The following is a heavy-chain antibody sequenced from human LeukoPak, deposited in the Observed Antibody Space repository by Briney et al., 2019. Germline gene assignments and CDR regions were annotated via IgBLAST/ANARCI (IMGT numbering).Heavy chain of an antibody. CDR2: MNPKSGNT. CDR3: ARGPAITIFGVVPYYFDS. V-gene: IGHV1-8*01. Sequence: ASVKVSCKASGYTFTSYDINWVRQAPGQGLEWMGWMNPKSGNTGYAQKFQGRVTMTRNTSIRTAYMELSSLRSEDTAVYYCARGPAITIFGVVPYYFDSWGQGTLVTVSS. D-gene: IGHD3-3*01. CDR1: GYTFTSYD. J-gene: IGHJ4*02.